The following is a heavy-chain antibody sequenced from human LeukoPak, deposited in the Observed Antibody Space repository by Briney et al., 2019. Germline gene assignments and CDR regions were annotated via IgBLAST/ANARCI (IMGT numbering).Heavy chain of an antibody. Sequence: GGSLRLSCAASGFSFTNYAMSWVRQAPARGPEWVSSLRGGGETFYADSVKGRFTLSRDDSRNTVYLQLNNLRAEDTAVYYCAKASWYHDSSGYYLDYWGQGTLVTVSS. V-gene: IGHV3-23*01. CDR1: GFSFTNYA. D-gene: IGHD3-22*01. CDR2: LRGGGET. CDR3: AKASWYHDSSGYYLDY. J-gene: IGHJ4*02.